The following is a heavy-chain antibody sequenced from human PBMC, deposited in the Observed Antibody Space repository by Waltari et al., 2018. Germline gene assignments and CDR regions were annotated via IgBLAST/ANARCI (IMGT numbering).Heavy chain of an antibody. CDR2: IRSSGSTI. J-gene: IGHJ4*02. CDR3: ARDVNGDYLLDY. V-gene: IGHV3-48*03. D-gene: IGHD4-17*01. Sequence: EVQLVESGGGLVQPGGSLRLSCAASGFTFSSYEMNWVRQAPGKGREWVSYIRSSGSTIYYADSVKGRFTSSRDNAKNSLYLQMNSLRAEDTAVYYCARDVNGDYLLDYWGQGTLVTVSS. CDR1: GFTFSSYE.